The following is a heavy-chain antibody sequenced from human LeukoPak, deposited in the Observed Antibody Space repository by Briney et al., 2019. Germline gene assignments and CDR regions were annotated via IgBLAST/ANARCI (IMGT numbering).Heavy chain of an antibody. J-gene: IGHJ5*02. CDR1: GGSISSSSYY. CDR3: AVTLGYCSSTSCHNNWFDP. D-gene: IGHD2-2*02. CDR2: IYASGST. Sequence: PSQTLSLTCTVSGGSISSSSYYWSWTRQPAGKGLEWIGRIYASGSTNYNPSLKSRVTISVDTSKNQFSLKLSSVTAADTAVYYCAVTLGYCSSTSCHNNWFDPWGQGTLVTVSS. V-gene: IGHV4-61*02.